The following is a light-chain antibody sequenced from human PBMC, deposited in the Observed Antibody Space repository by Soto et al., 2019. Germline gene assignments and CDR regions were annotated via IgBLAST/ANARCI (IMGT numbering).Light chain of an antibody. V-gene: IGKV1-33*01. CDR3: QQYDNLLFT. CDR2: YAS. J-gene: IGKJ3*01. Sequence: DIQMTQSPSSLSASVGDRVTITCQASQDISNYLNWYQQKPGKAPKRLIYYASNLKTGVPARFSGSGSGTDFTFTISRLQPEDIATYYCQQYDNLLFTFGPGTKVDIK. CDR1: QDISNY.